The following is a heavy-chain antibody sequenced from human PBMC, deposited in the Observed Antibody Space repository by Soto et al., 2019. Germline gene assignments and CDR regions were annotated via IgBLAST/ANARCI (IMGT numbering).Heavy chain of an antibody. V-gene: IGHV1-69*05. Sequence: SVKVSCKASGGTFSSYAISWVRQAPGQGLEWMGGIIPIFGTANYAQKFQGRVTITTDKSTSTAYMELSSLRSEDTAVYYCARTNDFWSGYYIRHYYYGMDVWGQGTTVTVSS. D-gene: IGHD3-3*01. J-gene: IGHJ6*02. CDR1: GGTFSSYA. CDR3: ARTNDFWSGYYIRHYYYGMDV. CDR2: IIPIFGTA.